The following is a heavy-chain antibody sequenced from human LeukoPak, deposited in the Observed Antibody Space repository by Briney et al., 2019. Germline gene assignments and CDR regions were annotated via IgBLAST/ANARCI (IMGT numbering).Heavy chain of an antibody. CDR1: GSTSSNQS. CDR3: AKFPCSDYGSGRPPFMDG. J-gene: IGHJ6*04. V-gene: IGHV3-23*01. Sequence: PGGSLRLSCAASGSTSSNQSMTWVRQAPGRVLEWVSTISCGGGDTYLGEAMKGRFTMCRDNSKNTVYTQMASLRVEGTAIEYWAKFPCSDYGSGRPPFMDGWGKGTTVAASS. CDR2: ISCGGGDT. D-gene: IGHD3-10*01.